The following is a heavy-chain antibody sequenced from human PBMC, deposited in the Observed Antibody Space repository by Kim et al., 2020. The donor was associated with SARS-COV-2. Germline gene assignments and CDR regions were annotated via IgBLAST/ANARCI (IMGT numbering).Heavy chain of an antibody. V-gene: IGHV3-23*01. CDR1: GFTFSSIG. Sequence: GSLRLSCAASGFTFSSIGMTWVRQAPGQGLEWVATINSRGLVPYYGESGEGRFTISRDNSKNTLFLQMSRLRADDTAIYYCVKGGAGYYFDNWGQGTLVTVSS. CDR3: VKGGAGYYFDN. CDR2: INSRGLVP. D-gene: IGHD6-19*01. J-gene: IGHJ4*02.